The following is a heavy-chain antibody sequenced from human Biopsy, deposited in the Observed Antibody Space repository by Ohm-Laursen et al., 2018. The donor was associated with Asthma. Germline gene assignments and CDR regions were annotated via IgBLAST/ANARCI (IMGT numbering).Heavy chain of an antibody. J-gene: IGHJ4*02. V-gene: IGHV3-9*01. D-gene: IGHD6-13*01. Sequence: SLRLSCAASGFTVSTNGMSWVRQAPGKGLEWVSGVSWNSGSIDYADSVKGRFTISRDNAKNSLYLQMNSLRGADTALYYCVKDIRLQLWGFDSWGQGTVVTVSS. CDR1: GFTVSTNG. CDR3: VKDIRLQLWGFDS. CDR2: VSWNSGSI.